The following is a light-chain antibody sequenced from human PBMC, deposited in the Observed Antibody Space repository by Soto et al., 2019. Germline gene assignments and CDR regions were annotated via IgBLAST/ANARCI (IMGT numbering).Light chain of an antibody. CDR1: SSNIGINT. J-gene: IGLJ2*01. Sequence: QLVLTQPPSASETPGQRVTLSCSGSSSNIGINTVNWYQQLPGTAPKLLIYSNNQRPSGVPDRFSGSKSGTSASLAISGLQSEDEADYYCAAWDDSLNGVVFGGGTKLTVL. CDR3: AAWDDSLNGVV. V-gene: IGLV1-44*01. CDR2: SNN.